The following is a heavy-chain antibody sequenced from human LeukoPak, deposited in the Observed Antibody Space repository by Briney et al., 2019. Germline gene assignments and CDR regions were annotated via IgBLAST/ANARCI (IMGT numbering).Heavy chain of an antibody. V-gene: IGHV4-39*01. CDR2: IYYSGST. CDR1: GGSITNTKYY. Sequence: PSETLSLTCTVSGGSITNTKYYWGWIRQPPGKGLEWIGTIYYSGSTYYNPSLKSRVTISVDTSRNQFSLKLSSVTAADTAVYYFGRLNALPTYYYGSGSYLYYYDYWGQGTLVTVSS. D-gene: IGHD3-10*01. J-gene: IGHJ4*02. CDR3: GRLNALPTYYYGSGSYLYYYDY.